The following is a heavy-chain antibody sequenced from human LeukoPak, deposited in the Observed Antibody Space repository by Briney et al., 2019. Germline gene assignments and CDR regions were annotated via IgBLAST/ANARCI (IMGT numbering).Heavy chain of an antibody. CDR2: IRYDGNNK. J-gene: IGHJ4*02. Sequence: GGSLRLSCAASGFTFSGYGMHWVRQAPGKGLEWVAFIRYDGNNKYYADSVKGRFTISRDNSKNTLYLQMNSLRAEDTAVYYCAKTLYSSGWYYFDYWGQGTLVTVSS. CDR3: AKTLYSSGWYYFDY. D-gene: IGHD6-19*01. V-gene: IGHV3-30*02. CDR1: GFTFSGYG.